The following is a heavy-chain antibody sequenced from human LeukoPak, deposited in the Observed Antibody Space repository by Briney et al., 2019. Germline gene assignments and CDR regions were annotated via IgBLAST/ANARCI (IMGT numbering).Heavy chain of an antibody. CDR1: GYTFTSYG. D-gene: IGHD1-20*01. V-gene: IGHV1-18*01. Sequence: ASVKVSCKASGYTFTSYGISWVRQAPGQGLEWMGWISAYNGNTNYAQKLQGRVTMTTDTSTSTAYLELRSLRSDDTAVYYCAGDPSITGTANFDYWGQGTLVTVSS. CDR2: ISAYNGNT. J-gene: IGHJ4*02. CDR3: AGDPSITGTANFDY.